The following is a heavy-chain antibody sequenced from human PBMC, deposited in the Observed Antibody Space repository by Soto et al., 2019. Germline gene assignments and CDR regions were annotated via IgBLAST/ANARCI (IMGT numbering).Heavy chain of an antibody. CDR3: ARGLSIDYNWFDP. D-gene: IGHD3-9*01. V-gene: IGHV1-18*01. J-gene: IGHJ5*02. CDR2: ISGNNGNT. CDR1: GYTFSSYG. Sequence: VSVKVSCKASGYTFSSYGINWVRQAPGHGLEWMGWISGNNGNTKYAQKLQGRVTMTTDTSTSTVFMELRSLTSDDTAMYYCARGLSIDYNWFDPWGQGTLVTVSS.